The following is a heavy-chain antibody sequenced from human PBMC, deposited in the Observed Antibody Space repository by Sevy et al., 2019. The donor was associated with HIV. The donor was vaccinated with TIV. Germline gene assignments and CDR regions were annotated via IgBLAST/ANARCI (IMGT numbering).Heavy chain of an antibody. V-gene: IGHV3-73*01. D-gene: IGHD1-26*01. CDR2: IRSKANSYAT. Sequence: GGSLRLSCAATGFTFSNYAMHWVRQASGKGLEWVGRIRSKANSYATTYAASVKGRFTISRDDSKNTAYLQMNSLKTEDTAVYYCTRHQSPFGSRPYYYYGMDVWGQGTTVTVSS. J-gene: IGHJ6*02. CDR1: GFTFSNYA. CDR3: TRHQSPFGSRPYYYYGMDV.